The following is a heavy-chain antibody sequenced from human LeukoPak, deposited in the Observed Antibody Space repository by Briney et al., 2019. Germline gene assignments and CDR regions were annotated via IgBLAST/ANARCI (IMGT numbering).Heavy chain of an antibody. Sequence: AASVKVSCKASGYTFTGYYMHWVRQAPGQGLEWMGWINPNSGGTNYAQKFQGRVTMTRDTSISTAYMELSRLRSDDTAVYYCAREMLRSGSGWYPIPYWGQGTLVTVSS. V-gene: IGHV1-2*02. CDR3: AREMLRSGSGWYPIPY. CDR1: GYTFTGYY. J-gene: IGHJ4*02. D-gene: IGHD6-19*01. CDR2: INPNSGGT.